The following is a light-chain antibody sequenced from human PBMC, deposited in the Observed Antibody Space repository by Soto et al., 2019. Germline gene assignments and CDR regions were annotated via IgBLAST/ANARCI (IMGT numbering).Light chain of an antibody. J-gene: IGLJ2*01. V-gene: IGLV2-14*03. Sequence: QPVLTQPASVSGSLGQSITISCTGTSRDVGNYNYVSWYQHHTGRAPKLVIYDVNNRPAGISNRFSGSKSDNTASLIIFGLQAEDEADYYCSSYTSSSNLIFGGGTKLTVL. CDR1: SRDVGNYNY. CDR2: DVN. CDR3: SSYTSSSNLI.